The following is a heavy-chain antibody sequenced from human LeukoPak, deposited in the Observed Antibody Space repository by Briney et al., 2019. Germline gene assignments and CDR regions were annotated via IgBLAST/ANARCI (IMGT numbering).Heavy chain of an antibody. D-gene: IGHD6-19*01. CDR3: ARHGYSSGWYSTGIMGYFDY. V-gene: IGHV4-31*03. CDR2: IYYSGST. J-gene: IGHJ4*02. Sequence: PSETLSLTCTVSGGSISSGGYYWSWIRQHPGKGLEWIGYIYYSGSTYYNPSLKSRVTISVDTSKNQFSLKLSSVTAADTAVYYCARHGYSSGWYSTGIMGYFDYWGQGTLVTVSS. CDR1: GGSISSGGYY.